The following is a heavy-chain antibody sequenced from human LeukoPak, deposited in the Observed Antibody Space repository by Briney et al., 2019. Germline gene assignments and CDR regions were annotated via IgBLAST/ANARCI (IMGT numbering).Heavy chain of an antibody. D-gene: IGHD1-14*01. Sequence: GGSLRLSCAASGFTFSSYAMSWVRQAPGKGLEWVSSISGSGGRTYNADSVKGRFTISRDNAKNTLYLQMDSLRAEDTAVYYCARSNQADDYWGQGTLVTVSS. CDR2: ISGSGGRT. CDR1: GFTFSSYA. J-gene: IGHJ4*02. V-gene: IGHV3-23*01. CDR3: ARSNQADDY.